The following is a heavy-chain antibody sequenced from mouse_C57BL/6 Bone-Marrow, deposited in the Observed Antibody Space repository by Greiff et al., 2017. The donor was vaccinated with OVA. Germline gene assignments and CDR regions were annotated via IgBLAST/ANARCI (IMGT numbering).Heavy chain of an antibody. D-gene: IGHD1-1*01. J-gene: IGHJ1*03. Sequence: QVQLQQSGAELARPGASVKLSCKASGYTFTSYGISWVKQRTGQGLEWIGEIYPRSGNTYYNEKFKGKATLTADKSSSTAYMELRSLTSEDSAVYFCASYCGSSYVWYFDVWGTGTTVTGSS. V-gene: IGHV1-81*01. CDR2: IYPRSGNT. CDR3: ASYCGSSYVWYFDV. CDR1: GYTFTSYG.